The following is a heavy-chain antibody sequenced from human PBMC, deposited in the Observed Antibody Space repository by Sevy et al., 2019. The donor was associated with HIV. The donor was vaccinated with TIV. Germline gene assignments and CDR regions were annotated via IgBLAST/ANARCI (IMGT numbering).Heavy chain of an antibody. V-gene: IGHV3-48*03. Sequence: GGSLRLSCAASGFTFSGYEMNWVRQAPGKGLEWVSCISCGGSNIYYSDSVTGRFTISRDNAKNSLYLQMNSLRAEDTAVYYCASALDYWGKGTLVTVS. CDR1: GFTFSGYE. CDR2: ISCGGSNI. CDR3: ASALDY. J-gene: IGHJ4*02.